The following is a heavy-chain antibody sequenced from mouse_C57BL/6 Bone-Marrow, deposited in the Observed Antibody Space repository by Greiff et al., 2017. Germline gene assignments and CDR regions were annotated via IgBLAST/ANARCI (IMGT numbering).Heavy chain of an antibody. V-gene: IGHV7-3*01. CDR1: GFTFTDYY. D-gene: IGHD1-1*01. Sequence: EVMLVESGGGLVQPGGSLSLSCAASGFTFTDYYMSWVRQPPGKALEWLGFIRNKANGYTTEYSASVKGRFTISRDNSQSILYLQMNALRAEDSATYYCASLYYYGSSPYLDYWGQGTTLTVSS. CDR3: ASLYYYGSSPYLDY. CDR2: IRNKANGYTT. J-gene: IGHJ2*01.